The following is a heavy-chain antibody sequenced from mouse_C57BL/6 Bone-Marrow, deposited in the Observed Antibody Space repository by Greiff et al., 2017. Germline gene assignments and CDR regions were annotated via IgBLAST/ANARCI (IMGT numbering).Heavy chain of an antibody. CDR2: IRNKANGYTT. V-gene: IGHV7-3*01. CDR3: ARYYDYDGYFDV. Sequence: EVKVVESGGGLVQPGGSLSLSCAASGFTFTDYYMSWVRQPPGKALEWLGFIRNKANGYTTEYSASVKGRFTISRDNSQSILYLQLKALRAEDSATYYCARYYDYDGYFDVWGTGTTVTVSS. D-gene: IGHD2-4*01. CDR1: GFTFTDYY. J-gene: IGHJ1*03.